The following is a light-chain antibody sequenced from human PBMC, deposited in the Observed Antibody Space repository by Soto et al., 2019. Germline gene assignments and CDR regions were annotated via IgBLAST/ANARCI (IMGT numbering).Light chain of an antibody. J-gene: IGKJ1*01. Sequence: DIPLTQSPSSLSASVADRVTITCRASESVTIWLAWYQQKPGKAPRLLIYDASTLEGGVPSRFSASGSGTEFTLTISSLQPDDFATYYCEQYDSRSPWTFGQGTKIEIK. CDR1: ESVTIW. V-gene: IGKV1-5*01. CDR2: DAS. CDR3: EQYDSRSPWT.